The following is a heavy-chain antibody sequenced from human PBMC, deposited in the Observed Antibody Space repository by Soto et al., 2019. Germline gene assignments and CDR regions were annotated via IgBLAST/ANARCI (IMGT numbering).Heavy chain of an antibody. CDR3: ARARRLVVGGAFDI. CDR2: ISYDGSNK. D-gene: IGHD3-22*01. Sequence: QVQLVESGGGVVQPGRSLRLSCAASGFTFSSYAMHWVRQAPGRGLEWVAVISYDGSNKYYADSVKGRFTISRDNSKNTLYLLMNSLRAEDTAVYYCARARRLVVGGAFDIWGQGTTVTVSS. J-gene: IGHJ3*02. CDR1: GFTFSSYA. V-gene: IGHV3-30-3*01.